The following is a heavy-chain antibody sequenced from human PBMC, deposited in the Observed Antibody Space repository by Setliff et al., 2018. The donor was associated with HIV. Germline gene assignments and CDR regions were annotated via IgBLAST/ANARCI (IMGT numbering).Heavy chain of an antibody. Sequence: SETLSLTCAVYGGSFSGFYWSWFRQPPGKGLDWIGEINHSGSTKYNPSLKSRVTISVDTSTNQFSLKLSSVTAADTAVYYCARVGYYDSSFDYWGQGTLVTSPQ. V-gene: IGHV4-34*01. CDR3: ARVGYYDSSFDY. J-gene: IGHJ4*02. CDR1: GGSFSGFY. CDR2: INHSGST. D-gene: IGHD3-22*01.